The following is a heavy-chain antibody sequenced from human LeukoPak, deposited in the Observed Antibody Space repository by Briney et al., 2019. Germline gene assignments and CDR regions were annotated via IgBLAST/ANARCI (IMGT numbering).Heavy chain of an antibody. Sequence: GGSLRLSCAASGFTFSSYGMHWVRQAPGKGLEWVAIISYDGSNKYYADSVKGRLTISRDNSKNTLYLQLYSLRAEDTAVYYCARVGDYNGNYYLDYWGQGILVTVTS. CDR1: GFTFSSYG. D-gene: IGHD1-7*01. V-gene: IGHV3-30*03. CDR2: ISYDGSNK. CDR3: ARVGDYNGNYYLDY. J-gene: IGHJ4*02.